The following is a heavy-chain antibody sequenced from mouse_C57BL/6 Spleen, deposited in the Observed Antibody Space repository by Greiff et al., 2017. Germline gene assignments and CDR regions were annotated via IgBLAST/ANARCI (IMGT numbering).Heavy chain of an antibody. CDR2: ISYDGSN. CDR1: GYSITSGYY. J-gene: IGHJ2*01. CDR3: SRARGVCDY. V-gene: IGHV3-6*01. Sequence: ESGPGLVKPSQSLSLTCSVTGYSITSGYYWNWIRQFPGNKLEWMGYISYDGSNNYNPSLKNRISITRDTSKNQFFLKLNSVTTEDTATYYGSRARGVCDYWGQGTTLTVSS.